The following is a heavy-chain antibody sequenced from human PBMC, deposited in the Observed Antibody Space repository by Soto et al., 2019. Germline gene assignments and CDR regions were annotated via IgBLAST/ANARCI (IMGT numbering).Heavy chain of an antibody. V-gene: IGHV4-34*01. CDR2: VSHVDST. CDR3: ARAYLTGTTPPYNWFDR. J-gene: IGHJ5*02. CDR1: GGSLGGYY. Sequence: QVQLLQWGTGALKPSETLSLTCTVHGGSLGGYYWNWIRQSPGKALEWIGEVSHVDSTNYNPSPKGRATISLDTPKNQFSLKLTSMTAADTAVYYCARAYLTGTTPPYNWFDRWGQGTLVTVSS. D-gene: IGHD1-7*01.